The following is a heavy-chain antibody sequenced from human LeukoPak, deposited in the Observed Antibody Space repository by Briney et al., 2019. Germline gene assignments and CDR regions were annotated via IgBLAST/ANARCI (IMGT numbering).Heavy chain of an antibody. CDR2: ISSSSSYT. CDR3: ARDRGRRRATNWFDP. D-gene: IGHD3-16*01. Sequence: KPGGSLRLSCAASGFTFSDYYMSWIRQAPGKGLEWVSYISSSSSYTNYADSVEGRFTISRDNAKNSLYLQMNSLGAEDTAVYYCARDRGRRRATNWFDPLGQGTLVTVSS. CDR1: GFTFSDYY. V-gene: IGHV3-11*06. J-gene: IGHJ5*02.